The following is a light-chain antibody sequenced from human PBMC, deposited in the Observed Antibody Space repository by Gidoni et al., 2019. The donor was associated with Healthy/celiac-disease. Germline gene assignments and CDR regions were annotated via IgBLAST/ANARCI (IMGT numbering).Light chain of an antibody. V-gene: IGKV3-20*01. CDR2: GAS. CDR3: QQYDYSPRYT. J-gene: IGKJ2*01. Sequence: EIVLTQSPGTLSLSPGERATLSCTTSETITSNCLAWYQQKPGQAPRLLIYGASNRVTGIPDRFTGSGSGTDVTLTISRLEPEDFAMYYCQQYDYSPRYTFGQGTNLEIK. CDR1: ETITSNC.